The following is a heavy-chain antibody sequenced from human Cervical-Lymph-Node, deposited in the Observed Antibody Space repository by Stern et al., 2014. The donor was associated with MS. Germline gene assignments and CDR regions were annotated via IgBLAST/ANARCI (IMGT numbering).Heavy chain of an antibody. D-gene: IGHD3-22*01. V-gene: IGHV5-51*01. Sequence: EVQLVESGAEVKKPGDSLKISCKGSGYIFANYWIGWVRQMPGKGLEWTGIIYPGDSETRYNPSFHGQATISADKSISTAYLQWSSLRESDTAIYYCARKDSSGYYSQIDNWGQGTLVTVSS. CDR3: ARKDSSGYYSQIDN. CDR2: IYPGDSET. CDR1: GYIFANYW. J-gene: IGHJ4*02.